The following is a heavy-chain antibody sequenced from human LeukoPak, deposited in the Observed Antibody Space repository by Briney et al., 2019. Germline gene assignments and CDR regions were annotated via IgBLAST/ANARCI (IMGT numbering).Heavy chain of an antibody. CDR3: TRDGPPRYYYGMDV. Sequence: GASVKVSRKASGYTFTGYYMHWVRQAPGQGLEWMGWINPNSGGTNYAQKFQGRVTMTRDTSISTAHMELSRLRSDDTAVYYCTRDGPPRYYYGMDVWGQGTTVTVSS. CDR2: INPNSGGT. V-gene: IGHV1-2*02. CDR1: GYTFTGYY. J-gene: IGHJ6*02.